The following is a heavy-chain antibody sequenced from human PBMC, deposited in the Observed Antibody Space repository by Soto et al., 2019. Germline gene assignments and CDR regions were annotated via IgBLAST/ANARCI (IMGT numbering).Heavy chain of an antibody. CDR3: ARERVTTFFYYYYGMDV. J-gene: IGHJ6*02. Sequence: GGSLRLSCAASGFTFSSYGMHWVRQAPGKGLEWVAVIWYDGSNKYYADSVKGRFTISRDNSKNTLYLQMNSLRAEDTAVYYCARERVTTFFYYYYGMDVWGQGTTVTVSS. D-gene: IGHD4-17*01. CDR2: IWYDGSNK. CDR1: GFTFSSYG. V-gene: IGHV3-33*01.